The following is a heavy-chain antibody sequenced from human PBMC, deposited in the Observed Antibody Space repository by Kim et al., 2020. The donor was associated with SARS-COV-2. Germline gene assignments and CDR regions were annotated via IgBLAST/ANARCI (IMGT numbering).Heavy chain of an antibody. CDR1: GFTFSSYG. D-gene: IGHD3-10*01. CDR3: AKRTGYHGSGYMDV. V-gene: IGHV3-23*01. J-gene: IGHJ6*02. Sequence: GGSLRLSCVGSGFTFSSYGMNWVRQAPGKGLEWVSAISNGGSDTFDADSVKGRFFISRDNSKNTLYLQMNSLRAEDTAVYYCAKRTGYHGSGYMDVWGQGTTVTVSS. CDR2: ISNGGSDT.